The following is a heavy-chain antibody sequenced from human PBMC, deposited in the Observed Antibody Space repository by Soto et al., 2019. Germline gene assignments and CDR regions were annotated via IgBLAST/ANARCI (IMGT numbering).Heavy chain of an antibody. D-gene: IGHD2-21*02. CDR2: VYHTGST. Sequence: SETLSLTCTVSGAPIRSTDNYWSWIRQSTVKGLEWIGYVYHTGSTYYNPSLMSRLTISVDTSKNQFSLKLTSVTAAETAVYCCVTTARQAAVVAHWFDRWGQGIQVTFSS. V-gene: IGHV4-30-4*01. CDR1: GAPIRSTDNY. CDR3: VTTARQAAVVAHWFDR. J-gene: IGHJ5*02.